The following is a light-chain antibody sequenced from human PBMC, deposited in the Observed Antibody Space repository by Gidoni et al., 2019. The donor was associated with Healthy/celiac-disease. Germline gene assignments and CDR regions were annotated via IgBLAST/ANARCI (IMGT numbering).Light chain of an antibody. J-gene: IGKJ5*01. CDR2: DAS. CDR1: QDISNY. CDR3: QQYDNLGIT. V-gene: IGKV1-33*01. Sequence: DLQMTQSPSSLSASVGDRVTITCQASQDISNYLNWYQQKPGKAPKLLIYDASNLETRVPSRFSGSGSGTDFTFTISSLQPEDIATYYCQQYDNLGITFXQXTRLEIK.